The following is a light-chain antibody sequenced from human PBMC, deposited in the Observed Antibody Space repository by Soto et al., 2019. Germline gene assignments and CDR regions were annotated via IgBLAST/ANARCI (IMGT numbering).Light chain of an antibody. CDR2: AVS. CDR3: MSYATSTSYV. J-gene: IGLJ1*01. CDR1: SSDVGAYNF. Sequence: QSALTQPASVSGSPGQSITISCTGTSSDVGAYNFVSWYQHHPGKAPKLMIFAVSNRPSGVSYRFSGSKSGNTASLTISGLQAEDEADYYCMSYATSTSYVLGSGTKLTVL. V-gene: IGLV2-14*03.